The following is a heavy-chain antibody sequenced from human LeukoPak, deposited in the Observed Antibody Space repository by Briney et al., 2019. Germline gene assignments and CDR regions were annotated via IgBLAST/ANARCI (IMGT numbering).Heavy chain of an antibody. J-gene: IGHJ6*02. Sequence: GGSLRLSCAASEFTFNTYAVSWVRQAPGKGLEWVSAISGDGGITYYADSVKGRFTISRDNSKNTLYLQMNSLRAEDTAVYYCAKEGSYGAYYYYGMDVWGQGTTVTVSS. CDR3: AKEGSYGAYYYYGMDV. CDR1: EFTFNTYA. CDR2: ISGDGGIT. D-gene: IGHD5-18*01. V-gene: IGHV3-23*01.